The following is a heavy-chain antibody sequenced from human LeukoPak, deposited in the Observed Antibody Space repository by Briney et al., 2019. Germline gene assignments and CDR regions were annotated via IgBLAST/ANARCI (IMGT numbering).Heavy chain of an antibody. Sequence: RGSLRLSCAASGFPFSSYAMSWVRQAPGKGLEWVSSIISSGGVTYYADSVKGRFTISRDNSKNTVYLQMDSLRAEDSAVYYCAKNAGYSYGLYYFDHWGQGTLVTVSS. J-gene: IGHJ4*02. V-gene: IGHV3-23*01. CDR1: GFPFSSYA. CDR2: IISSGGVT. CDR3: AKNAGYSYGLYYFDH. D-gene: IGHD5-18*01.